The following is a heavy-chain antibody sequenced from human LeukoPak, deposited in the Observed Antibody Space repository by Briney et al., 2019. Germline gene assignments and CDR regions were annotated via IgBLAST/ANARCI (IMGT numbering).Heavy chain of an antibody. CDR1: GFTFSSYA. CDR3: ARAYCGGDCYFDY. V-gene: IGHV3-30*04. CDR2: ISYDGSNK. D-gene: IGHD2-21*02. Sequence: GGSLRLSCAASGFTFSSYAMEWVRQAPGKGLEWVAVISYDGSNKYYADSVKGRFTISRDNSKSTLYLQMNSLRAEDTAVYYCARAYCGGDCYFDYWGQGTLVTVSS. J-gene: IGHJ4*02.